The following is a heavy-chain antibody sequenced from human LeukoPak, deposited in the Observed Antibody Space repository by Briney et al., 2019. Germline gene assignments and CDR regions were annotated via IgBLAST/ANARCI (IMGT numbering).Heavy chain of an antibody. CDR2: IIPILGIA. V-gene: IGHV1-69*04. D-gene: IGHD2-2*01. CDR1: GGTFSSYA. Sequence: SVTVSCKASGGTFSSYAISWVRQAPGQGLEWMGRIIPILGIANYAQKFQGRVTITADKSTSTAYMELSSLRSEDTAVYYCAREGYCSSTSCFLDYWGQGTLVTVSS. J-gene: IGHJ4*02. CDR3: AREGYCSSTSCFLDY.